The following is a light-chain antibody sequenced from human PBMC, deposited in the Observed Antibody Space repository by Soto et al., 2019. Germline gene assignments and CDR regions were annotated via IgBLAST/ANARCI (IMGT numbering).Light chain of an antibody. J-gene: IGKJ1*01. CDR1: QSLSSNY. CDR3: QQYDRSPWT. CDR2: DAV. V-gene: IGKV3-20*01. Sequence: IVLTQSPGTLSLSPGERATLSCRASQSLSSNYLASYQQKSGQAPRLLIYDAVTRATGIPDRFSGSGSGTDFTLTISRLEPEDSAVYYCQQYDRSPWTFGQGTKVEIK.